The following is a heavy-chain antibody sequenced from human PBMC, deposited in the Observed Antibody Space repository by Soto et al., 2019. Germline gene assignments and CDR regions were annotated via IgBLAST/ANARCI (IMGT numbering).Heavy chain of an antibody. CDR1: GFTFSSYA. CDR2: ISGSGGST. D-gene: IGHD2-15*01. CDR3: AKRDIVVVVAAKESYYYYYMDV. V-gene: IGHV3-23*01. Sequence: EVQLLESGGGLVQPGGSLRLSCAASGFTFSSYAMSWVRQAPGKGLEWVSAISGSGGSTYYADSVTGRFTISRDNSKNTLYLQMNSLRAEDTAVYYCAKRDIVVVVAAKESYYYYYMDVWGKGTTVTVSS. J-gene: IGHJ6*03.